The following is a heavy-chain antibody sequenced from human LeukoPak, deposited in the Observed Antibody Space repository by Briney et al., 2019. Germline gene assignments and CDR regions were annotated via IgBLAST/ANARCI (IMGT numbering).Heavy chain of an antibody. V-gene: IGHV4-59*01. CDR1: GGSISSYY. CDR2: IYYSGST. Sequence: PSETLSLTCSVSGGSISSYYWSWIRQPPGKGLEWIGYIYYSGSTNYNPSLKSRVTISVDTSKNQFSLKLSSVTAADTAVYYCARDSRYAGSVFDYWGQGTLATVSS. J-gene: IGHJ4*02. CDR3: ARDSRYAGSVFDY. D-gene: IGHD3-10*01.